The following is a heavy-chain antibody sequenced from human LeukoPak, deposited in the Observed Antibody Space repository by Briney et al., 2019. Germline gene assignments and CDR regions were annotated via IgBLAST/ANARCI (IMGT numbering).Heavy chain of an antibody. CDR3: ARAETRYYYYMDV. V-gene: IGHV3-21*01. CDR1: GFTFSSYS. D-gene: IGHD1-14*01. Sequence: GGSLRLSCAASGFTFSSYSMNWVRQAPGKGLEWVSSISSSSSYIYYADSVKGRFTISRDNAKNSLYLQMNSLRAEDTAVYYCARAETRYYYYMDVWGKGTTVTVSS. CDR2: ISSSSSYI. J-gene: IGHJ6*03.